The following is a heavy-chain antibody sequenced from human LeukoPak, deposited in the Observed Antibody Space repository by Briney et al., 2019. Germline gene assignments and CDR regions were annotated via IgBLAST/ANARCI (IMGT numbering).Heavy chain of an antibody. CDR3: ARVPYSGYDETDY. J-gene: IGHJ4*02. CDR2: INPNSGGT. Sequence: ASVKVSCKASGYTFTGYYMHWVRQAPGQGLEWMGWINPNSGGTNYAQKLQGRVTMTTDTSTSTAYMELRSLRSDDTAVYYCARVPYSGYDETDYWGQGTLVTVSS. CDR1: GYTFTGYY. V-gene: IGHV1-2*02. D-gene: IGHD5-12*01.